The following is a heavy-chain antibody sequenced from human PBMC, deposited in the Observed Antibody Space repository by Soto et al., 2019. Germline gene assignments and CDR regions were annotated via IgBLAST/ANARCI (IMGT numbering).Heavy chain of an antibody. Sequence: PSETLSLTCTVSGGSISSSSYYWGWVRQAPGKGLEWVANIKQDGSEKYYVDSVKGRFTISRDNAKNSLYLQMNRLRAEDTAVYYCARDLGYYGSGSRRALGAFDIWGQGTMVTVSS. V-gene: IGHV3-7*01. D-gene: IGHD3-10*01. CDR2: IKQDGSEK. CDR1: GGSISSSSYY. J-gene: IGHJ3*02. CDR3: ARDLGYYGSGSRRALGAFDI.